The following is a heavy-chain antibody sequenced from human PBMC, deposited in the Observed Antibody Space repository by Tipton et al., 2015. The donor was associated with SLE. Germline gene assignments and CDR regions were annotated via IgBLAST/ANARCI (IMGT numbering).Heavy chain of an antibody. CDR1: GFTFSSYG. D-gene: IGHD5-12*01. V-gene: IGHV3-30*02. Sequence: SLRLSCAASGFTFSSYGMHWVRRAPGKGLEWVAFIRYDGGNEIYADSVKGRLTISRDNSIDILYLQMTNVRLDDTAVYFCAKDRSGYNFFGSWGQGTQVIVSS. CDR3: AKDRSGYNFFGS. J-gene: IGHJ4*02. CDR2: IRYDGGNE.